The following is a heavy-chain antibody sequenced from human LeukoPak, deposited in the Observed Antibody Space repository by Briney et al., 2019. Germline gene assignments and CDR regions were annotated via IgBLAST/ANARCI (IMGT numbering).Heavy chain of an antibody. Sequence: GRSLRLSCAASGFAFSNFAMHWVRQAPGKGLEWVAVISYDGSNKYYADSVKGRFTISRDNSKNTLYLQMNSLRAEDTAVYYCAKEDVISYGMDVWGQGTTVTVSS. CDR3: AKEDVISYGMDV. V-gene: IGHV3-30*18. CDR2: ISYDGSNK. J-gene: IGHJ6*02. D-gene: IGHD2-21*01. CDR1: GFAFSNFA.